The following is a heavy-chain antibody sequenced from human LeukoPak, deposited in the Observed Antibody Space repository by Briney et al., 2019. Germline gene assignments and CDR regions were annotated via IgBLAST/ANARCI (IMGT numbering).Heavy chain of an antibody. V-gene: IGHV1-2*02. Sequence: GASVKVSCKASGYSFTGSYMHWVRQAPGHGLEWMGWINPNSGGTKYAQKFQGRLTMTRDTSISTAYMELSRLRSDDTAVYYCARGGFYYPKYMTTVTPIPDYWGQGTLVTVSS. J-gene: IGHJ4*02. CDR1: GYSFTGSY. D-gene: IGHD4-17*01. CDR3: ARGGFYYPKYMTTVTPIPDY. CDR2: INPNSGGT.